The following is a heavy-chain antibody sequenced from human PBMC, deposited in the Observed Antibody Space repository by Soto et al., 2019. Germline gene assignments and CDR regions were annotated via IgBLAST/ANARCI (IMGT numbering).Heavy chain of an antibody. CDR1: GGSISSYY. V-gene: IGHV4-59*08. CDR3: ASTRMIVPHFDY. CDR2: IYYSGST. J-gene: IGHJ4*02. D-gene: IGHD3-22*01. Sequence: PSETLSLTCTVSGGSISSYYWSWIRQPPGKGLEWIGYIYYSGSTNYNPSLKSRVTISVDTSKNQSSLKLSSVTAADTAVYYCASTRMIVPHFDYWGEGTLVTVSS.